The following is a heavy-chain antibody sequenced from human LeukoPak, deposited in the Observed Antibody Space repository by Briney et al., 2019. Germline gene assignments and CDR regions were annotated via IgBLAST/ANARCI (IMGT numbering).Heavy chain of an antibody. CDR1: GFTFGSYA. CDR3: VRGRHYFAY. CDR2: IVGSGYST. J-gene: IGHJ4*02. D-gene: IGHD5-24*01. Sequence: QPGGSLSLSCAASGFTFGSYAMTGVRQAPGKGLDWVSAIVGSGYSTYYAASVRGLFTISRDNSKNTVYLKMDSLRAEDTAAYFCVRGRHYFAYWGQAALVTVSS. V-gene: IGHV3-23*01.